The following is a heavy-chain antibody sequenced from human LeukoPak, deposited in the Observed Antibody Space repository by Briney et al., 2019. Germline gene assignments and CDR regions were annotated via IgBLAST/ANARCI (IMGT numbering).Heavy chain of an antibody. CDR2: FDPEDGGT. D-gene: IGHD1-26*01. V-gene: IGHV1-24*01. Sequence: ASVKVSCKVSGYTLTELSMHWVRQAPGKGLEWMGGFDPEDGGTIYAQKFQGRITMTEDTSTDTAYMELSSLRSEDTAVYYCATAFSGSYLFHYWGQGTLVTVSS. CDR1: GYTLTELS. CDR3: ATAFSGSYLFHY. J-gene: IGHJ4*02.